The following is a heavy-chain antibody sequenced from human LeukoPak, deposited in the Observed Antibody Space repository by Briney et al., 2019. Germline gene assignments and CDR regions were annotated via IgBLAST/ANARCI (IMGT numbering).Heavy chain of an antibody. CDR3: ARAQLWFGELFHWFDP. J-gene: IGHJ5*02. Sequence: GASVKVSCKASGYTFAAYYMHWVRQAPGQGLEWMGWINPNSGGTNYAQKLQGRVTMTRDTSISTAYMELSRLRSDDTAVYYCARAQLWFGELFHWFDPWGQGTLVTVSS. D-gene: IGHD3-10*01. CDR2: INPNSGGT. CDR1: GYTFAAYY. V-gene: IGHV1-2*02.